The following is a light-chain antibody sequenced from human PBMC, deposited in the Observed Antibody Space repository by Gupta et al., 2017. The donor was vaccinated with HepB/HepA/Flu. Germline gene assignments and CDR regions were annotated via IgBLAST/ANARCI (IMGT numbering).Light chain of an antibody. J-gene: IGKJ4*01. CDR1: QSISSY. Sequence: DLHLHDSPSSLSASVGDRVTITCRASQSISSYLFWYQQKPGKATKLLIYAASSVQSGVPSRFSGSGSGTDFTLTISSLQPEDFATYYCQQSYSTPDTFGTGTKVEIK. CDR2: AAS. V-gene: IGKV1-39*01. CDR3: QQSYSTPDT.